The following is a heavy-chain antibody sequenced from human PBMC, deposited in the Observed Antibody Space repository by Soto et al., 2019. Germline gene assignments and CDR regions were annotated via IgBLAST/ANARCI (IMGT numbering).Heavy chain of an antibody. CDR2: ISSNGGST. CDR1: GFTFSNYA. D-gene: IGHD3-3*01. CDR3: VKDPRYDFWSGYYISGAFDI. Sequence: GGSLRLSCAASGFTFSNYAMSWVRQAPGKGLEWVSPISSNGGSTYYADSVKGRFTISRDNSKNTLYLQMSSLRAEDTAVYYCVKDPRYDFWSGYYISGAFDIWGQGKMVTVSS. J-gene: IGHJ3*02. V-gene: IGHV3-64D*08.